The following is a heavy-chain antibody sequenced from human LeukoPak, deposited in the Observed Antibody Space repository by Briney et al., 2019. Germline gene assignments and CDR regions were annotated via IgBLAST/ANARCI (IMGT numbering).Heavy chain of an antibody. Sequence: PGGSLRLSCAASGFTFSSYAMHWVRQAPGKGLEYVSAISSNGGSTYYANSVKGRFTISRDNSKNTLSLQMNSLRAEDTAVYYCAKDMGYYYGSGSYPPENDYWGQGTLVTVSS. CDR3: AKDMGYYYGSGSYPPENDY. CDR2: ISSNGGST. J-gene: IGHJ4*02. V-gene: IGHV3-64*01. CDR1: GFTFSSYA. D-gene: IGHD3-10*01.